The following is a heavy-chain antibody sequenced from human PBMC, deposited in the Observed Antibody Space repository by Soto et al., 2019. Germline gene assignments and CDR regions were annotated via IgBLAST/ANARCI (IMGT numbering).Heavy chain of an antibody. CDR1: GYTFRNFS. D-gene: IGHD3-9*01. CDR2: ISAYTGNT. Sequence: QIQLVQSGGEVKKPGASAKVSCKTSGYTFRNFSVSWMRQAPGQRPAWMGRISAYTGNTKIAQNFQGKLNLTTDTCTGKAYRELASQIADDPAGYYGAREWCNDRLLVPHVKYIDYWGQGTLITVSS. V-gene: IGHV1-18*01. CDR3: AREWCNDRLLVPHVKYIDY. J-gene: IGHJ4*02.